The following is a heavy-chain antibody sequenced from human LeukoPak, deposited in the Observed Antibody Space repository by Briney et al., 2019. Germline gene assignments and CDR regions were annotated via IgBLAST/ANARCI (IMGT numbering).Heavy chain of an antibody. V-gene: IGHV1-18*01. Sequence: GASVKVSCKPSGYTFTSYGISWVRQAPRQGLEWMGWISAYNGNANYAQNFQGRVTMTTDTSTRTAYMELRSLRSDDTAVYYCARDLHNYYGMDDWGQGTTVTVSS. J-gene: IGHJ6*02. CDR1: GYTFTSYG. CDR2: ISAYNGNA. CDR3: ARDLHNYYGMDD.